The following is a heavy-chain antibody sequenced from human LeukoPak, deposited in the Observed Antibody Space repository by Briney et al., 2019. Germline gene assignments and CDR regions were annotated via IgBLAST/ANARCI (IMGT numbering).Heavy chain of an antibody. V-gene: IGHV4-39*07. CDR2: IYYSGST. D-gene: IGHD3-22*01. J-gene: IGHJ1*01. CDR3: ATVLFGRWGCYDSSGYYYKYFHH. CDR1: GGSISSSSYY. Sequence: SETLSLTCTVSGGSISSSSYYWGWIRQPPGKGLEWIGSIYYSGSTYYNPSLKSRVTISVDTSKNQFSLKLSSVTAADTAVYYCATVLFGRWGCYDSSGYYYKYFHHWGQGTLVTVSS.